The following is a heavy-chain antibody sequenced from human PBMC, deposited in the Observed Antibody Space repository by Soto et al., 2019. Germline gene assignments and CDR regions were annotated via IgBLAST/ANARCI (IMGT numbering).Heavy chain of an antibody. V-gene: IGHV2-5*02. CDR3: AHSPAAAGMHY. CDR2: IYWDDDK. Sequence: QITLKESGPTLVKPKQTLTLICTFSGFSLSTSGESVGWIRQPPGKALEWLALIYWDDDKRYSPSLKSRLTXTXATSKNQVVLTMTNMDPVDTATYYCAHSPAAAGMHYWGQGTLVTVSS. CDR1: GFSLSTSGES. J-gene: IGHJ4*02. D-gene: IGHD6-13*01.